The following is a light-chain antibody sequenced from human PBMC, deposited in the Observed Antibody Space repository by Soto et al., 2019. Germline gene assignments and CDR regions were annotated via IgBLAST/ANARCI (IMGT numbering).Light chain of an antibody. Sequence: QSVLTQPASVSGSPGQSITIFCTGTSGDVGGYYYVSWYQQLPGKAPKLMISEVSNRPSGVSNRFSGSKSGNTASLTISGLHIEDEADYICGSFTTNRIWVFGGGTKLTVL. CDR1: SGDVGGYYY. CDR3: GSFTTNRIWV. CDR2: EVS. J-gene: IGLJ3*02. V-gene: IGLV2-14*01.